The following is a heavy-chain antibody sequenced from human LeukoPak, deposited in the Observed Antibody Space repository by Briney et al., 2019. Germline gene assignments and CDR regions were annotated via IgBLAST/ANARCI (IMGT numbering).Heavy chain of an antibody. CDR2: INHSGNT. D-gene: IGHD5-24*01. J-gene: IGHJ3*02. CDR3: ARGRWLPNAFDI. CDR1: GGSFSDYY. Sequence: SETLSLTCAVYGGSFSDYYCSWIRQPPGKGLEWIGEINHSGNTNYNPSLKSRVTISVDTSKNQFSLKLSSVTAADTAVYFCARGRWLPNAFDIWGQGTMVTVFS. V-gene: IGHV4-34*01.